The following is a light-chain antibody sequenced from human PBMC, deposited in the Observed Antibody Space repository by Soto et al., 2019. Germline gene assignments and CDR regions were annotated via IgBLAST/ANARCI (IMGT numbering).Light chain of an antibody. Sequence: EIVLTQSPGTLSLSPGERATLSCRASQSVSSSYLAWYQQKPGQAPRLLIHGASSRATGIPDRFSGSGSGTDFTLIISRLEPEDFAVYYCQQYGSSLFGQGTKLEIK. CDR2: GAS. CDR1: QSVSSSY. CDR3: QQYGSSL. V-gene: IGKV3-20*01. J-gene: IGKJ2*01.